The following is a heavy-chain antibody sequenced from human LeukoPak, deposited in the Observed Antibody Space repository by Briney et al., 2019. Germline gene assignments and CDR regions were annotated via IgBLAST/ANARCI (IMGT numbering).Heavy chain of an antibody. CDR2: IIPIFGTA. CDR3: ASLRTSYGLTGQYYFDY. J-gene: IGHJ4*02. V-gene: IGHV1-69*05. CDR1: GGTFSSYA. Sequence: SVKVSCRASGGTFSSYAISWVRQAPGQGLEWMGGIIPIFGTANYAQKFQGRVTITTDESTSTAYMELSSLRSEDTAVYYCASLRTSYGLTGQYYFDYWGQGTLVTVSS. D-gene: IGHD5-18*01.